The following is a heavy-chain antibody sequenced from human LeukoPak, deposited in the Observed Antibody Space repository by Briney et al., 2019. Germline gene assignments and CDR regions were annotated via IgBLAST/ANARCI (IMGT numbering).Heavy chain of an antibody. D-gene: IGHD1-26*01. V-gene: IGHV3-30*03. CDR2: VSTDGNKN. CDR3: ARDLTVGAHSFDY. Sequence: GGSLRLSCEASGLTFSNFVFHWVRQAPGKGLEWVAVVSTDGNKNYYGDSVKGRFTMSRDNSKQTLYLEMNSLRSEDTAVYYCARDLTVGAHSFDYRGQGTLVTVSS. J-gene: IGHJ4*02. CDR1: GLTFSNFV.